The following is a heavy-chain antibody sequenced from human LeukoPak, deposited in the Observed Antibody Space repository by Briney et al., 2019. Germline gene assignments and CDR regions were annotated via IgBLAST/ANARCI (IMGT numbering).Heavy chain of an antibody. CDR1: GFTFSSYG. Sequence: GRSLRLSCAASGFTFSSYGMHWVRQAPGKGLEWVAVISYDGSNKYYADSVKGRFTISRDNSKNTLYLQMNSLRAEDTAVYYCARVPTHSQYNWFDPWGQGTLVTVSS. CDR2: ISYDGSNK. V-gene: IGHV3-30*03. CDR3: ARVPTHSQYNWFDP. D-gene: IGHD2-15*01. J-gene: IGHJ5*02.